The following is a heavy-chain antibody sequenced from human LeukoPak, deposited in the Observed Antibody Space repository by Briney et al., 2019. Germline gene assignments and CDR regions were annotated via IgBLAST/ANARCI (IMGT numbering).Heavy chain of an antibody. J-gene: IGHJ3*01. V-gene: IGHV6-1*01. CDR3: AREWRNGFDF. Sequence: SQTLSLTCAISGDNVSSDGVAWNWIRQSPSGGLEWLGRTYYSSRWYNDYADSVRSRINIYPDTTKNQFSLHLNSVTPEDTAVFYCAREWRNGFDFWAQGTMVTVSS. CDR2: TYYSSRWYN. D-gene: IGHD3-3*01. CDR1: GDNVSSDGVA.